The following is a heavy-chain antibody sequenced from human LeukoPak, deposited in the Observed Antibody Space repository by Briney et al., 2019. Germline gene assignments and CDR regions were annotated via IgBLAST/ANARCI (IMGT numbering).Heavy chain of an antibody. Sequence: PSETLSITCAVYGGSFSGYYWSWIRQPPGKGLEWIGEINHSGSTNYNPSLKSRVTISVDTSKNQFSLKLSSVTAADTAVYYCARYSSSWSEYNWFDPWGQGTLVTVSS. V-gene: IGHV4-34*01. CDR1: GGSFSGYY. D-gene: IGHD6-13*01. J-gene: IGHJ5*02. CDR2: INHSGST. CDR3: ARYSSSWSEYNWFDP.